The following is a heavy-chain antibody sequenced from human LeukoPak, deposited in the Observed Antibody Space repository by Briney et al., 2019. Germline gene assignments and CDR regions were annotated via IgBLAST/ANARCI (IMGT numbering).Heavy chain of an antibody. Sequence: PGGSLRLSCAASGFTVSTNYMSWVRQAPGKGLEWVSVIYSGGSTYYADSVKGRFTISRDNSKNTLYLQMNSLRAEDTAVYYCARQLGGSSGWFDYWGQGTLVTVSS. CDR3: ARQLGGSSGWFDY. J-gene: IGHJ4*02. CDR2: IYSGGST. V-gene: IGHV3-53*01. CDR1: GFTVSTNY. D-gene: IGHD6-19*01.